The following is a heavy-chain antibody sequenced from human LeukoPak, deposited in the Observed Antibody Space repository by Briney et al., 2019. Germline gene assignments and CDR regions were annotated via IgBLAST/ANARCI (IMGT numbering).Heavy chain of an antibody. CDR3: ARAYYYYDSSGYYYHMYYFDY. V-gene: IGHV4-30-4*01. CDR1: GGSISSGDYY. CDR2: IYYSGST. D-gene: IGHD3-22*01. Sequence: SSQTLSLTCTVSGGSISSGDYYWSWIRQPPGKGPEWIGYIYYSGSTYYNPSLKSRVTISVDTSKNQFSLKLSSVTAADTAVYYCARAYYYYDSSGYYYHMYYFDYWGQGTLVTVSS. J-gene: IGHJ4*02.